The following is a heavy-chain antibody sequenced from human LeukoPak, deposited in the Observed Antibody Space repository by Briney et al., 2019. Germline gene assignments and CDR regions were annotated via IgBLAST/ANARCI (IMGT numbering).Heavy chain of an antibody. CDR1: GGSFSVYY. J-gene: IGHJ6*03. D-gene: IGHD2-2*01. Sequence: SETLSLTCAVYGGSFSVYYWSWLRRPPGKGLEGRREFNHSGSTNYNPSLKSRVTISVDTSKNQFSLKLSSVTAADTAVYYCAREQVVPAAIRDDYYYMDVWGKGTTVTVSS. V-gene: IGHV4-34*01. CDR2: FNHSGST. CDR3: AREQVVPAAIRDDYYYMDV.